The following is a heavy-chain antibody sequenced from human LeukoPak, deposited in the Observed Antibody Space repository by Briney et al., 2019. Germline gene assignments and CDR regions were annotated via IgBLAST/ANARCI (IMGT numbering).Heavy chain of an antibody. V-gene: IGHV3-23*01. CDR1: GFTFSSFA. J-gene: IGHJ4*02. Sequence: PGGSLRLSCAASGFTFSSFAMRWVRQAPGKGLEWVSSISGNGVGTYYADSVKGRFTISTDNSKNSLNLRMLFLWDEDPPVYYCAKRGSTSYHFDSWGQGTLVTVSS. D-gene: IGHD2-2*01. CDR2: ISGNGVGT. CDR3: AKRGSTSYHFDS.